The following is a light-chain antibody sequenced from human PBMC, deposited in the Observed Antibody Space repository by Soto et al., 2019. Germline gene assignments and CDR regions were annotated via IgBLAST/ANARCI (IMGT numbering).Light chain of an antibody. CDR3: QQYGSPPAP. V-gene: IGKV3-20*01. J-gene: IGKJ4*01. CDR2: GAS. CDR1: QSVSSSY. Sequence: EIVLTQSPGTLSLSPGERATLSCRASQSVSSSYLAWYQQKPGQAPRLLIYGASSRATGIPDRFSGSGSGTDFTLTINRLEPEDFAVYYCQQYGSPPAPFGGGTKVEIK.